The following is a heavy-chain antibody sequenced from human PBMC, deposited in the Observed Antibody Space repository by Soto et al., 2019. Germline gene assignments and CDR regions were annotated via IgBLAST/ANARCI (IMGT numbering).Heavy chain of an antibody. CDR2: ISGSGGST. V-gene: IGHV3-23*01. CDR1: GFTFSSYA. CDR3: AKGRRGYSYGLGDMDV. Sequence: PGGSLRLSCAASGFTFSSYAMSWVRQAPGKGLEWVSAISGSGGSTYYADSVKGRCTISRDNSKNTLHLQMNSLRAEDTAIYYCAKGRRGYSYGLGDMDVWGQGTTVTVSS. J-gene: IGHJ6*02. D-gene: IGHD5-18*01.